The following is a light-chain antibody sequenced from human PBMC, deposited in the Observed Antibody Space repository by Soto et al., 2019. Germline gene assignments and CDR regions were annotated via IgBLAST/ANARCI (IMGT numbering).Light chain of an antibody. J-gene: IGLJ2*01. Sequence: QSALTQPRSVSGSPGQSVTISCTGTSSDVGGYKFVSWYQQHPGKAPKVIIYDVSKRPSGVPDRFSGSKSGTTASLTISGLQSEDEADYYCCSYAGSSSFLFGGGTKLTVL. CDR2: DVS. V-gene: IGLV2-11*01. CDR3: CSYAGSSSFL. CDR1: SSDVGGYKF.